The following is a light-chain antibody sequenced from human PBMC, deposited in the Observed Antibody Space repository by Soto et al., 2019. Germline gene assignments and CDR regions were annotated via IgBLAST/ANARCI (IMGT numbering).Light chain of an antibody. Sequence: DFQMTQSPSSLSASVGDTVTITCRASQDIGTFLNWYQQKPGKAPKLLIYAASDLLSGVSSRFSGSGSGTDFTLTISSLQPEDFATYYCQQSYSTPQITFGPGTEVDMK. V-gene: IGKV1-39*01. J-gene: IGKJ3*01. CDR1: QDIGTF. CDR2: AAS. CDR3: QQSYSTPQIT.